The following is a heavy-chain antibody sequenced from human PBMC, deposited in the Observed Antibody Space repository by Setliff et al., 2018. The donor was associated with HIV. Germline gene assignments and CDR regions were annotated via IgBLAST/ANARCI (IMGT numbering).Heavy chain of an antibody. CDR1: GGSFSGYS. V-gene: IGHV4-34*01. J-gene: IGHJ4*02. Sequence: SETLSLTCAVYGGSFSGYSWSWIRQPPGKGLEWIGEINHSGGTNYNPSLKSRVTISVDTSKNQFSLKLSSVTAADTAVYYCAIPASSLAPNWGRGTQVTVSS. CDR2: INHSGGT. CDR3: AIPASSLAPN.